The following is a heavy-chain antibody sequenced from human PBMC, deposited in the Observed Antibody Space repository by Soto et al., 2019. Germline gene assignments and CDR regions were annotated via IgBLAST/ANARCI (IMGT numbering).Heavy chain of an antibody. V-gene: IGHV1-3*05. CDR3: AREKWGSGSRWLDP. CDR2: INVGNGNT. J-gene: IGHJ5*02. D-gene: IGHD6-19*01. CDR1: GYTYISYS. Sequence: QVQVVQSGAEEKKPGASVKVSCKASGYTYISYSMHWVRQAPGQRLEWMGWINVGNGNTKYSQNFPGRATINQDTSASTAYMELSSLTSEDTAVYYCAREKWGSGSRWLDPWGQGTLVTVSS.